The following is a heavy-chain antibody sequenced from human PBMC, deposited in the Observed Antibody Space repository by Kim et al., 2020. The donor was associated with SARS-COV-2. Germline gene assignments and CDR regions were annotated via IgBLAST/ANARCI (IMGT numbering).Heavy chain of an antibody. V-gene: IGHV3-23*01. D-gene: IGHD3-16*01. CDR3: ARTRGLNYYDYGDLQL. CDR1: GFTFSSYA. J-gene: IGHJ2*01. Sequence: GGSLRLSCAASGFTFSSYAMSWVRQAPGKGLEWVAVISSRAGSASSAYSVKGRFTISRDNSKNTLYPQLNSLRAEDTAASYCARTRGLNYYDYGDLQLWG. CDR2: ISSRAGSA.